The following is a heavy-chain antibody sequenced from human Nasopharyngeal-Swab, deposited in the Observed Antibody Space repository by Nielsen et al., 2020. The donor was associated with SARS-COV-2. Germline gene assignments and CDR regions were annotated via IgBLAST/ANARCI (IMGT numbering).Heavy chain of an antibody. J-gene: IGHJ4*02. CDR3: AKPDIAVRYYFDY. Sequence: GESLKISCAASGFIFSSYAMSWVRQAPGKGLEWVSAISGSGGSTYYADSVKGRFTISRDNSKNTLYLQMNSLRAEDTAVYYCAKPDIAVRYYFDYWGQGTLVTVSS. D-gene: IGHD6-19*01. CDR1: GFIFSSYA. CDR2: ISGSGGST. V-gene: IGHV3-23*01.